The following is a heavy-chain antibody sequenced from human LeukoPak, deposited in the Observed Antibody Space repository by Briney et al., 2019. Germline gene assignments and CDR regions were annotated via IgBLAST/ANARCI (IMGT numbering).Heavy chain of an antibody. CDR2: SNGGNGKT. D-gene: IGHD2-15*01. CDR3: ARDPLFCSGGSCILYYYGLVV. CDR1: GYTFTNYV. J-gene: IGHJ6*01. V-gene: IGHV1-3*01. Sequence: GASVKLSCKASGYTFTNYVMHWVGQAPGQRLEWMGWSNGGNGKTKYSQKLQGRVTITRETSANTAYKELSSLRSADTAVYYWARDPLFCSGGSCILYYYGLVVWGKGATVTVSS.